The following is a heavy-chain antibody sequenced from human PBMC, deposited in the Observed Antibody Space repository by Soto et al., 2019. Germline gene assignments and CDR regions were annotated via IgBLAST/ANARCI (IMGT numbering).Heavy chain of an antibody. CDR2: ISSSSSTI. CDR1: GFTLSSYS. CDR3: AREGLGSYGMDV. V-gene: IGHV3-48*02. Sequence: PGGSLRLSCAACGFTLSSYSMNWVRQAPGKGLEWVSYISSSSSTIYYADSVKGRFTISRDNAKNSLYLQMNSLRDEDTAVYYCAREGLGSYGMDVWGQGTTVTVSS. D-gene: IGHD1-26*01. J-gene: IGHJ6*02.